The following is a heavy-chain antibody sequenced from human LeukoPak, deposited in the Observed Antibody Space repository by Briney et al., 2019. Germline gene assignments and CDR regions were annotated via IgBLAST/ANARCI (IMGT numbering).Heavy chain of an antibody. J-gene: IGHJ4*02. D-gene: IGHD3-10*01. CDR3: ARSENHYYGSGRHPDFGY. Sequence: GGSLRLSCAASGFTFSTYSMNWVRQAPGKGLEWVSSISSSSSYIYYADSVKGRFTISRDNAKNSLYLQMNSLRAEDTAVYYCARSENHYYGSGRHPDFGYWGQGTLVTVSS. V-gene: IGHV3-21*01. CDR1: GFTFSTYS. CDR2: ISSSSSYI.